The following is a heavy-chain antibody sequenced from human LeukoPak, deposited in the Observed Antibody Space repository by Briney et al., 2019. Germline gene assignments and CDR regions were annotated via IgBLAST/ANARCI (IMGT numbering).Heavy chain of an antibody. Sequence: GGSLRLSCAASGFTFSSYAMSWVRQAPGKGLEWVSAISGSGGSTYYADSVKGRFTISRDNSKTTLYLQMNSLRAEATAVYYCAKDLVATMRGVFDYWGQGTLITVSS. D-gene: IGHD5-12*01. CDR2: ISGSGGST. CDR3: AKDLVATMRGVFDY. V-gene: IGHV3-23*01. J-gene: IGHJ4*02. CDR1: GFTFSSYA.